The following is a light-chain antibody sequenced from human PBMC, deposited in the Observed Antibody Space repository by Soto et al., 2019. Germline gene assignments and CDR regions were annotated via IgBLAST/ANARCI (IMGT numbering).Light chain of an antibody. CDR3: QSYDSSLSGPRV. CDR1: SSNIGANYD. Sequence: QSGLTQPPSVSGAPGQRVTISCTGSSSNIGANYDVHWYQQLPGTAPKLLIYGNSNRPSGVPDRFSGSKSGTSASLAITGLQAEDEADYYCQSYDSSLSGPRVFGTGTKVTVL. J-gene: IGLJ1*01. CDR2: GNS. V-gene: IGLV1-40*01.